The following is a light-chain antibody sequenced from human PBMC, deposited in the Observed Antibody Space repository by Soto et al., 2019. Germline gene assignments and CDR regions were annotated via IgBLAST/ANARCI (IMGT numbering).Light chain of an antibody. CDR3: RQSGNWAIT. V-gene: IGKV3-11*01. Sequence: EIVLTQSPATLSLSPGERATLSCRASQSVSSSLAWYQQKRGQAPRLLIYDASYRSAGIPARFCGRWSGTAFTLNINRLEPEDCAVAYCRQSGNWAITVCGGTKGEIK. J-gene: IGKJ4*01. CDR1: QSVSSS. CDR2: DAS.